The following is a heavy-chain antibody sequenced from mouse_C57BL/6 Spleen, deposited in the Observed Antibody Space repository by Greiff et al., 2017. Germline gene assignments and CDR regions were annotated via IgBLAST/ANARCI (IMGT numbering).Heavy chain of an antibody. J-gene: IGHJ3*01. CDR1: GYTFTDYY. Sequence: VQLQQSGPELVKPGASVKISCKASGYTFTDYYMNWVKQSHGKSLEWIGDINPNNGGTSYNQKFKGKATLTVDKSSSTAYMELRSLTSEDSAVXYCARWGLLRAWFAYWGQGTLVTVSA. CDR2: INPNNGGT. V-gene: IGHV1-26*01. D-gene: IGHD1-1*01. CDR3: ARWGLLRAWFAY.